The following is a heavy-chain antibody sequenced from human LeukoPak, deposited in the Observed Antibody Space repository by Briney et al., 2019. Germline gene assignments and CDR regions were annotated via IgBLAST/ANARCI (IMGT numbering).Heavy chain of an antibody. Sequence: PSETLSLTCTVSGGSISSYYWSWIRQPPGKGLEWIGYIYYSGSTNYNPSLKSRVTISVDTSKNQFSLKLSSVTAADTAVYYCARGNLGYCSGGSCYSDWFDPWGQGTLVTVSS. CDR1: GGSISSYY. J-gene: IGHJ5*02. D-gene: IGHD2-15*01. CDR3: ARGNLGYCSGGSCYSDWFDP. CDR2: IYYSGST. V-gene: IGHV4-59*01.